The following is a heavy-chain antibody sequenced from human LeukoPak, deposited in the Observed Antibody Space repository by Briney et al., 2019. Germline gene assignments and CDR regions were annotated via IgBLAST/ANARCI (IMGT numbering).Heavy chain of an antibody. CDR1: GFTFRSHS. Sequence: GGSLRLSCAASGFTFRSHSMNWVRQAPGKGLEWVSSISTGSSYIYYADSVKGRFTISRDNAKNSLYLQMNSLRAEDTAVYYCARVSGVVPAATLDFWGQGALVTVSS. V-gene: IGHV3-21*01. D-gene: IGHD2-2*01. CDR3: ARVSGVVPAATLDF. CDR2: ISTGSSYI. J-gene: IGHJ4*02.